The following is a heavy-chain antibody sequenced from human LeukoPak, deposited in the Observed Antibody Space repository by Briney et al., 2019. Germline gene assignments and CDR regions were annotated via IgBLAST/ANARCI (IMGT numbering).Heavy chain of an antibody. Sequence: GGSLRLSCAASGFTFNAYTMNWVRQAPGKGLEWVSSISSSSDYIYYADSVKGRFTISRDNAKNSLYLQMNSLRAEDTAVYYCASFPFGGPVDPWGQGTLVTVSS. J-gene: IGHJ5*02. CDR2: ISSSSDYI. D-gene: IGHD4-23*01. V-gene: IGHV3-21*01. CDR3: ASFPFGGPVDP. CDR1: GFTFNAYT.